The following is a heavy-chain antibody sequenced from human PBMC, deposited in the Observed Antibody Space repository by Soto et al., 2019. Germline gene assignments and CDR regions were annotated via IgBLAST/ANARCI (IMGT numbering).Heavy chain of an antibody. D-gene: IGHD1-1*01. CDR2: TYYRSKWYN. V-gene: IGHV6-1*01. Sequence: SQTLSLTCAISGDSVSSNGAAWNWIRQSPSRGLEWLGRTYYRSKWYNDYAISVKSRITINPDTSKNQFSLQLSSVIPEDTAVYYCARAHLGKDRYILEPFDPWGQGTLVTVSS. CDR1: GDSVSSNGAA. J-gene: IGHJ5*02. CDR3: ARAHLGKDRYILEPFDP.